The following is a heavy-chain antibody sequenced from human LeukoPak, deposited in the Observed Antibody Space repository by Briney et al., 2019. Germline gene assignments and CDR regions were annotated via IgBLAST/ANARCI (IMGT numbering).Heavy chain of an antibody. Sequence: GGSLRLSCAASGFTFSSYGMHWVRQAPGKGLEWGAVIWYDGSNKYYADSVKVRFTISRDNSKNTLYLQMNSLRAEDTAVYYCAKLIAGYDFWSGHHGDYWGQGTLVTVSS. CDR2: IWYDGSNK. V-gene: IGHV3-33*06. CDR1: GFTFSSYG. CDR3: AKLIAGYDFWSGHHGDY. D-gene: IGHD3-3*01. J-gene: IGHJ4*02.